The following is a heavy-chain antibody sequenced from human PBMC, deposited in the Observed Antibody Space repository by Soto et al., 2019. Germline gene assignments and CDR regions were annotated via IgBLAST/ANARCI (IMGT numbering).Heavy chain of an antibody. CDR2: IIPIFGTA. V-gene: IGHV1-69*13. Sequence: SVKVSCNASGGTFSSCAISWVRQAPGQGLEWMGGIIPIFGTANYAQKFQGRVTITADESTSTAYMELSSLRSEDTAVYYCVRATFFSDSSGYTRCLDYWGQGTLVTVSS. J-gene: IGHJ4*02. D-gene: IGHD3-22*01. CDR3: VRATFFSDSSGYTRCLDY. CDR1: GGTFSSCA.